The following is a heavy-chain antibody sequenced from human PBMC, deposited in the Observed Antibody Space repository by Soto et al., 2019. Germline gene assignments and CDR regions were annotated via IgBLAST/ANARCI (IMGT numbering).Heavy chain of an antibody. D-gene: IGHD2-2*01. CDR3: ARYLYCSSSSCQSDY. J-gene: IGHJ4*02. Sequence: QVQLVQSGTEVKKPGSSVKVSCKASGGTFSRHIISWVRQAPGQGLEWMGRFIPIYGTANYAQKFQGRVTITADKSTTTAYMELSSLRSEDTAVYYCARYLYCSSSSCQSDYWGQGTLVTVSS. CDR1: GGTFSRHI. CDR2: FIPIYGTA. V-gene: IGHV1-69*08.